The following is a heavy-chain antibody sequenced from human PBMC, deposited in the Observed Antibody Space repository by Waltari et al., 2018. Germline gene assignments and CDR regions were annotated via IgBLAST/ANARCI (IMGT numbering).Heavy chain of an antibody. CDR1: GYTFTGYY. D-gene: IGHD1-26*01. Sequence: QVQLVQSGAEVKKPGASVKVSCKASGYTFTGYYMHWVRQAPGQGLEWMGWINPNSGGTNYAQKFQGRVTMTRDTSISTAYMELSRLRSDDTAVYYCARVFPLSYSGSFNWFDPWGQGTLVTVSS. CDR2: INPNSGGT. V-gene: IGHV1-2*02. J-gene: IGHJ5*02. CDR3: ARVFPLSYSGSFNWFDP.